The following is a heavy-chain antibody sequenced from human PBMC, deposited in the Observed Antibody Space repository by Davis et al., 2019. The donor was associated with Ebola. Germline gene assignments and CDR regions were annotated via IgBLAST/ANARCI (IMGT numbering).Heavy chain of an antibody. D-gene: IGHD3-3*01. CDR2: IYSGGST. J-gene: IGHJ6*02. V-gene: IGHV3-66*01. CDR3: ASITIWVYGMDV. Sequence: GGSLRLSCAASGFTVSSNYMSWVRQAPGKGLEWVSVIYSGGSTYYADSVKGRFTISRDNSKNTLYLQMNSLRAEDTAVYYCASITIWVYGMDVWGQGTTVTVSS. CDR1: GFTVSSNY.